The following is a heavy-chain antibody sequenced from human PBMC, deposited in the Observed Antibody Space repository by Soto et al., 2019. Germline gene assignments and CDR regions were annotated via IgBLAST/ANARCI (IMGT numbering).Heavy chain of an antibody. CDR2: ISYDGSNK. CDR1: GFTFSSYG. V-gene: IGHV3-30*18. J-gene: IGHJ6*02. CDR3: AKGHYDFWSGYHYYYGMDV. D-gene: IGHD3-3*01. Sequence: QVQLVESGGGVVQPGRSLRLSCAASGFTFSSYGMHWVRQAPGKGLEWVAVISYDGSNKYYADSVKGRFTISRDNSKNXLFXQMNSLRAEDTAVYYCAKGHYDFWSGYHYYYGMDVWGQGTTVTVSS.